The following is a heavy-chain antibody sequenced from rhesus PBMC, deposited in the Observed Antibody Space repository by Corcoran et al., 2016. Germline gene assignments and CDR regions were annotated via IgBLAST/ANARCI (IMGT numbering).Heavy chain of an antibody. CDR2: IVGVGGNT. Sequence: QVQLQESGPGLVQPSETLSLTCGVSGGFISSNSWSWFRQAPGKGLEWLGRIVGVGGNTSDNPSLTRRVTMSTDTSKNQFSLKLNSVPAAETAVYYGGRGRVVNDRGADYWGQGVLVTVSS. CDR1: GGFISSNS. V-gene: IGHV4-147*01. CDR3: GRGRVVNDRGADY. J-gene: IGHJ4*01. D-gene: IGHD3-28*01.